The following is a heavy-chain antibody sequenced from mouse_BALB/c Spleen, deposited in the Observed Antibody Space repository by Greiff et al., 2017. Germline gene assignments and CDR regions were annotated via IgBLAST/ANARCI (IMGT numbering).Heavy chain of an antibody. V-gene: IGHV14-3*02. CDR3: ARSDYYGSSYKTYAMDY. CDR1: GFNIKDTY. J-gene: IGHJ4*01. Sequence: VQLKQSGAELVKPGASVKLSCTASGFNIKDTYMHWVKQRPEQGLEWIGRIDPANGNTKYDPKFQGKATITADTSSNTAYLQLSSLTSEDTAVYYCARSDYYGSSYKTYAMDYWGQGTSVTVSS. CDR2: IDPANGNT. D-gene: IGHD1-1*01.